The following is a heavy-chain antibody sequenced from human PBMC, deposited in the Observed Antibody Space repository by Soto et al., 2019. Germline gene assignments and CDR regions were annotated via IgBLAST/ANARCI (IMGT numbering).Heavy chain of an antibody. CDR1: GYSFTSYW. Sequence: GESLKISCKGSGYSFTSYWIGWVRQMPGKGLEWMGIIYPGDSDTRYSPSFQGQVTISTDKSISTAYLQWSSLKASDTAMYYCARDGIKIFGAVIIPHGMDVWGQGTTVTVSS. CDR3: ARDGIKIFGAVIIPHGMDV. CDR2: IYPGDSDT. J-gene: IGHJ6*02. V-gene: IGHV5-51*01. D-gene: IGHD3-3*01.